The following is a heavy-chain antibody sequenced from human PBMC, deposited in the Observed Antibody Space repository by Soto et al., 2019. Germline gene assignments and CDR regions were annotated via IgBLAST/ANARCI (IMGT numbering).Heavy chain of an antibody. J-gene: IGHJ6*02. D-gene: IGHD2-15*01. CDR1: GFTFSSYG. CDR2: ISYDGSNK. Sequence: GGSLRLSCAAPGFTFSSYGMHWVRQAPGKGLEWVAVISYDGSNKYYADSVKGRFTISRDNSKNTLYLQMNSLRAEDTAVYYCAKRRIPGRYYYYGMDVWGQGTTVTVSS. CDR3: AKRRIPGRYYYYGMDV. V-gene: IGHV3-30*18.